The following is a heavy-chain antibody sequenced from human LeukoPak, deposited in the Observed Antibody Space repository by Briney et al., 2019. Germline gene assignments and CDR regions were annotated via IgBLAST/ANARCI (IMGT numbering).Heavy chain of an antibody. J-gene: IGHJ4*02. Sequence: GASVKVSCKASGYTFTGYYMHWVRQAPGQGLEWMGWINPNSGGTNYAQKFQGRVTMTRDTSISTAYMELSRLRSDDTAVYYCAKAADILTGYYIFSHFDYWGQGTLVTVSS. V-gene: IGHV1-2*02. CDR3: AKAADILTGYYIFSHFDY. CDR2: INPNSGGT. CDR1: GYTFTGYY. D-gene: IGHD3-9*01.